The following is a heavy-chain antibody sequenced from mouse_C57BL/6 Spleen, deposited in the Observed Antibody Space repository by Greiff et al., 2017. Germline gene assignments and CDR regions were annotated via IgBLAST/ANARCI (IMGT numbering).Heavy chain of an antibody. J-gene: IGHJ1*03. CDR1: GYSFTDYN. V-gene: IGHV1-39*01. CDR2: INPNYGTT. D-gene: IGHD1-1*01. CDR3: ARGEYYGSSYWYFDV. Sequence: EVNLVESGPELVKPGASVKISCKASGYSFTDYNMNWVKQSNGKSLEWIGVINPNYGTTSYNQKFKGKATLTVDQSSSTAYMQLNSLTSEDSAVYYCARGEYYGSSYWYFDVWGTGTTVTVSS.